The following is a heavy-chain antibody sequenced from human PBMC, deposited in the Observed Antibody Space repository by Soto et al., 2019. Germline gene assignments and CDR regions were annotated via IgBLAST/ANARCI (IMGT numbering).Heavy chain of an antibody. Sequence: QLGGSLRLSCAASGFTFSSYWMSWVRQAPGKGLEWVANIKQDGSEKYYVDSVKGRFTISRDNAKNSLYLQMNSLRAEDTAVYYCASEIIADSSSWYSEGAFDIWGQGTMVTVSS. CDR3: ASEIIADSSSWYSEGAFDI. D-gene: IGHD6-13*01. CDR1: GFTFSSYW. CDR2: IKQDGSEK. V-gene: IGHV3-7*01. J-gene: IGHJ3*02.